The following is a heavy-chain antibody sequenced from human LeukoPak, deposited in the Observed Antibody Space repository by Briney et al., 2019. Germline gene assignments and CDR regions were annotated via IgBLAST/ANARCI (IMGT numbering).Heavy chain of an antibody. Sequence: ASVKVSCKASGYTFTAYYMHWVRQAPGQGLEWMGWINPNTGGTNYAQKFQGRVTMTRDTSISTAYMDLSSLRSDDTALYYCARGGIPHYYYYMDVWGKGTTVTVSS. J-gene: IGHJ6*03. V-gene: IGHV1-2*02. CDR3: ARGGIPHYYYYMDV. D-gene: IGHD1-1*01. CDR2: INPNTGGT. CDR1: GYTFTAYY.